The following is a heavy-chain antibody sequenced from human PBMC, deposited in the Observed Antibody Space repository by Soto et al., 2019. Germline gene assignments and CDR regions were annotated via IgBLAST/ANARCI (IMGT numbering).Heavy chain of an antibody. CDR1: GGSFSGYY. V-gene: IGHV4-34*01. D-gene: IGHD3-3*01. CDR2: INHSGST. CDR3: ATTKWSHTLFGP. J-gene: IGHJ5*02. Sequence: SETLSLTCAVYGGSFSGYYWSWIRQSPGKGLEWIGEINHSGSTNYNPSLKRRVNISVDTSKNQFSLKLTSVTAADTAVYYCATTKWSHTLFGPWGQGTLVTVSS.